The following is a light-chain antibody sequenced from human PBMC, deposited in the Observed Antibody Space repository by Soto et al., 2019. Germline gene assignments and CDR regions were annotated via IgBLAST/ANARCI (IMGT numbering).Light chain of an antibody. V-gene: IGKV3-20*01. CDR2: AAS. J-gene: IGKJ3*01. CDR3: QQYGGSPCT. CDR1: QSVNSDY. Sequence: EIVLTQSPGTLSLSPGERATLSCRASQSVNSDYLAWYQQKPGQAPRLLIYAASSRATGIPDRFSGSGSGTDFTLSINRREPEDFAVYYCQQYGGSPCTFGPGTKGDI.